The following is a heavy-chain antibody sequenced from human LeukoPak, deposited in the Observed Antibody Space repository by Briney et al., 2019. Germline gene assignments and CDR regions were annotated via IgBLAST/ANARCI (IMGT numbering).Heavy chain of an antibody. V-gene: IGHV5-51*01. Sequence: GESLKISCKGSGYSFSNYWIGWVRQMPGKGLEWMGIIYPGDSDTRYSPSFQGQVTISADKSISAAYLQWSSLKASDTAMYYCARRRGSFLQDNFDYWGQGTLVTVSS. CDR3: ARRRGSFLQDNFDY. CDR2: IYPGDSDT. D-gene: IGHD3-16*01. J-gene: IGHJ4*02. CDR1: GYSFSNYW.